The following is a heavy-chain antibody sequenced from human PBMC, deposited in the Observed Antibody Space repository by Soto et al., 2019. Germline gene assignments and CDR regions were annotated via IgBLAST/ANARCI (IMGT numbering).Heavy chain of an antibody. CDR1: GYTFTSYD. CDR3: ARRAETNGWNGFGADKYYFDF. V-gene: IGHV1-8*01. J-gene: IGHJ4*02. Sequence: ASVKGSCKASGYTFTSYDIYWVRQATGQGLEWMGWMNPNTGNSAYAQKFQGRVTVTSDTSINTVHMELNSLRSEDTAVYYCARRAETNGWNGFGADKYYFDFWGQGTLVTVSS. CDR2: MNPNTGNS. D-gene: IGHD1-1*01.